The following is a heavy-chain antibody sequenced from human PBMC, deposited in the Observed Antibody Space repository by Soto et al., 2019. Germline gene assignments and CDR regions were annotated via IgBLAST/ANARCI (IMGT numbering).Heavy chain of an antibody. Sequence: PSETLCLTCTVSGGSISSGDYYWSWIRQPPGKGLEWIGYTYYSGSTYYNPSLKSRVTISVDTSKNQFSLRLSSVTAADTAVYYCARERPDGCRLDPWGQGTLVTVSS. J-gene: IGHJ5*02. V-gene: IGHV4-30-4*01. CDR2: TYYSGST. CDR3: ARERPDGCRLDP. CDR1: GGSISSGDYY. D-gene: IGHD6-19*01.